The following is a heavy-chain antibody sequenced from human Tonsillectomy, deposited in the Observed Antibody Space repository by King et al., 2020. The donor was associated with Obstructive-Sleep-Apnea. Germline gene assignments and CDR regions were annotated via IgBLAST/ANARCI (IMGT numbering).Heavy chain of an antibody. J-gene: IGHJ4*02. CDR1: GFTFSSYA. CDR2: RSNDGRSE. Sequence: VQLVESGGGVVQPGRSLRLSCAASGFTFSSYAMHWVRQAPGKGLEWVAVRSNDGRSEHYTDSVKGRSSISRDNSKNTLSLQVNSLRAEDTAIYHCARDGQAAAAGSIDYWGQGTLVTVSS. V-gene: IGHV3-30*04. D-gene: IGHD6-13*01. CDR3: ARDGQAAAAGSIDY.